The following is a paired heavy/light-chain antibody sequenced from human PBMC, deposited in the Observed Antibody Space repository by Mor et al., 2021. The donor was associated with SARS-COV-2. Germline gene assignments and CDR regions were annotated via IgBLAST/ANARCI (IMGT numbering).Light chain of an antibody. V-gene: IGKV3-20*01. CDR2: GTS. CDR3: QQYGSSPRT. J-gene: IGKJ1*01. CDR1: QNVRKNY. Sequence: EIVLTQSPDTLSLSPGERATLSCRASQNVRKNYLAWYQQKPGQAPRLFIYGTSTRATGIPDRFSGSGSGTDFALTISRLEPEDFAVYYCQQYGSSPRTFGQGTKVDFK.
Heavy chain of an antibody. D-gene: IGHD3-16*02. V-gene: IGHV4-30-4*07. Sequence: QVQLQESGPGLVKPSQTLSLTCTVSGDSISGGAYSWNWIRQPPGKRLEWIGYIYNSMSISYNPSLKGRVTMSVDTSRNQFSLRLDSVTAADTAMYYCARDKYDYMWGSYRDNWFDPWGQGILVTVSS. CDR3: ARDKYDYMWGSYRDNWFDP. J-gene: IGHJ5*02. CDR2: IYNSMSI. CDR1: GDSISGGAYS.